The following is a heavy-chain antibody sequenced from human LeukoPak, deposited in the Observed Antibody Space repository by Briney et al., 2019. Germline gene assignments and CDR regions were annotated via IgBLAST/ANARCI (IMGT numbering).Heavy chain of an antibody. CDR2: ISSSSSYI. CDR3: ARDLKGPYFDY. Sequence: GGSLRLSCAASGFTFSSYSMNWVRQAPGEGLEWVSSISSSSSYIYYADSVKGRFTISRDNAKNSLYLQMNSLRAEDTAVYYCARDLKGPYFDYWGQGTLVTVSS. CDR1: GFTFSSYS. V-gene: IGHV3-21*01. J-gene: IGHJ4*02.